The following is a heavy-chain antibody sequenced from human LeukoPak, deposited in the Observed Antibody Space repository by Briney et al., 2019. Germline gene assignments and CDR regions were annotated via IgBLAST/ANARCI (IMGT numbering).Heavy chain of an antibody. CDR3: ARGPRVTIFGVAPRLDY. Sequence: PAETLSLTCTVSGGPIRTYQWSWIRQPPAKGLEWIGEINHSGSTNYNPSLKSRVTISVDTSKNQFSLRLSSVTAADTAVYYCARGPRVTIFGVAPRLDYWGQGTLVTVSS. CDR2: INHSGST. V-gene: IGHV4-34*01. J-gene: IGHJ4*02. CDR1: GGPIRTYQ. D-gene: IGHD3-3*01.